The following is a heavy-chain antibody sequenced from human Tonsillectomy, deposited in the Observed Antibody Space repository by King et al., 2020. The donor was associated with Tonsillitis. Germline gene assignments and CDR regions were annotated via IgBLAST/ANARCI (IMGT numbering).Heavy chain of an antibody. V-gene: IGHV3-23*01. J-gene: IGHJ6*02. CDR1: GFTFSSYA. CDR3: AKSPTGYYYYYYYGMDV. Sequence: VQLQESGGGLVQPGGSLRLSCAASGFTFSSYAMSWVRQAPGKGLAWVSAISGSGGSTYYADSVKGRFTISRDNSKNTLYLQMNSLRAEDTAVYSCAKSPTGYYYYYYYGMDVWGQGTTVTVSS. CDR2: ISGSGGST. D-gene: IGHD3-9*01.